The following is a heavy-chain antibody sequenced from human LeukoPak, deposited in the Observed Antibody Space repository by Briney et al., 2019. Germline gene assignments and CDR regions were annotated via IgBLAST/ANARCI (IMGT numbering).Heavy chain of an antibody. D-gene: IGHD3-22*01. CDR1: GFTFSSYS. Sequence: GGSLRLSCAASGFTFSSYSMNWVRQAPGKGLEWVSYISSSGSTMYYVDSVKGRFTISRDNAKDSLYLQMNSLRDEDTAVYYCARAHSSGYFVWGQGTLVTVSS. J-gene: IGHJ4*02. CDR2: ISSSGSTM. CDR3: ARAHSSGYFV. V-gene: IGHV3-48*02.